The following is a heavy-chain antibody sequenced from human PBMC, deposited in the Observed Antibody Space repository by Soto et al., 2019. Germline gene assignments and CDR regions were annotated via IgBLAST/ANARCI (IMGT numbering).Heavy chain of an antibody. D-gene: IGHD3-16*01. J-gene: IGHJ4*02. V-gene: IGHV3-23*01. Sequence: EVQVSESGGGLVQXGXXXRLSCTASGFTFSSSAMTWVRQAPGKGLEWVSAISGGDGSPSYADSVKGRFTISRDNSKNTLYLHMNSLRADDTAAYYCAKWHTYNYDSLAFSGFDCWGQGTQVTVSS. CDR3: AKWHTYNYDSLAFSGFDC. CDR2: ISGGDGSP. CDR1: GFTFSSSA.